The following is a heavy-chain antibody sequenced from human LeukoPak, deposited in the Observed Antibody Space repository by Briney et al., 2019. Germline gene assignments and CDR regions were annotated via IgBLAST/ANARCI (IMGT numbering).Heavy chain of an antibody. CDR2: ISRSGSTI. CDR1: GFTFSSYE. CDR3: ARDGVVPAADFDY. D-gene: IGHD2-2*01. J-gene: IGHJ4*02. V-gene: IGHV3-48*03. Sequence: GGSLRLSCAASGFTFSSYEMNWVRQAPGKGPEWVSYISRSGSTIYYADSVKGRFTISRDNAKNSLYLQMNSLRAEDTAVYYCARDGVVPAADFDYWGQGTLVTVSS.